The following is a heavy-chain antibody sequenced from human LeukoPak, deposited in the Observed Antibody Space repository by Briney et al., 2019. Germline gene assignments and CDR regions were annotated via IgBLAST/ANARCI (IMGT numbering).Heavy chain of an antibody. D-gene: IGHD3-3*01. CDR3: ARDFGSGYYLDAFDI. V-gene: IGHV3-7*01. CDR2: IKQDGSEK. CDR1: GFTFSSYW. J-gene: IGHJ3*02. Sequence: GGSLRLSCAASGFTFSSYWMSWVRQAPGKGLEWVANIKQDGSEKYYVDSVKGRFTISRDNAKNSLYLQMNSLRAEDTAVYHCARDFGSGYYLDAFDIWGQGTTVTVSP.